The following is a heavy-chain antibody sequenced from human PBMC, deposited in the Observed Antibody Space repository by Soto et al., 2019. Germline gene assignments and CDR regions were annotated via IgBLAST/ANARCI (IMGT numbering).Heavy chain of an antibody. J-gene: IGHJ4*02. Sequence: EVQLLESGGGLVQPGGSLRLSCAASGFTLGSYAINWVRQAPGKGLEWVSATGSDGITYYEDYGKGRFTISGDNSKNKLYLQRSSLRDEDTAEYYCAKDRKAVGATYFDYRGQGSLVAVS. CDR3: AKDRKAVGATYFDY. CDR2: TGSDGIT. V-gene: IGHV3-23*01. CDR1: GFTLGSYA. D-gene: IGHD1-26*01.